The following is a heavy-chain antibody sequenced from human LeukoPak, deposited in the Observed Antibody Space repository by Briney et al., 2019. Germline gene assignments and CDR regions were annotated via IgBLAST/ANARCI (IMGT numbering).Heavy chain of an antibody. CDR1: GFTFTGYY. CDR3: ARFCPDSSSYLATAYYYYGMDV. V-gene: IGHV1-2*02. CDR2: INLNSGGT. J-gene: IGHJ6*02. D-gene: IGHD6-13*01. Sequence: GASVKVSCKTSGFTFTGYYVHWVRQAPGQGLEWMGWINLNSGGTTYAQNFQGRVTMARDTSISTAYMELSRLRSEDTAVYYCARFCPDSSSYLATAYYYYGMDVWGQGTTVTVSS.